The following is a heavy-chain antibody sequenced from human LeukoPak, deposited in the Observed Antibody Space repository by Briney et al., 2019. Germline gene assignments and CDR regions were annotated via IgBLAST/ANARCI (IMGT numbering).Heavy chain of an antibody. CDR2: IKQDGSEK. D-gene: IGHD3/OR15-3a*01. J-gene: IGHJ4*02. CDR1: GFTFGDTW. CDR3: ATSYDMGWLIGY. V-gene: IGHV3-7*03. Sequence: GGSLRLSCAASGFTFGDTWMNWVRQVPGQGLEWVANIKQDGSEKFYVASVKGRFSISRDNGKSSLYLQMNSLRAEDTALYYCATSYDMGWLIGYWGQGTLVTVSS.